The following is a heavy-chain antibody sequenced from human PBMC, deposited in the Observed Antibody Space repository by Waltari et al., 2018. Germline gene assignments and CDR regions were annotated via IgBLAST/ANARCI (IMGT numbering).Heavy chain of an antibody. CDR2: INPICGTK. D-gene: IGHD6-19*01. V-gene: IGHV1-69*05. J-gene: IGHJ4*02. CDR3: ARVREITSGLDGGYYFDY. Sequence: QVQLVQSRAEVKKTESSVTVSCRTPRGTVNPYSIPWLRQAPGQGLEWMGGINPICGTKAYAQKFQGRLATTTDEATSTAYMELSSLRSEDTAVYYCARVREITSGLDGGYYFDYWGQGTLVTVSS. CDR1: RGTVNPYS.